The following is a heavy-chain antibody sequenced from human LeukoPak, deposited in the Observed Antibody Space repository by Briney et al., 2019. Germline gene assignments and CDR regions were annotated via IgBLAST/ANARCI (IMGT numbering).Heavy chain of an antibody. CDR1: GGSISSGSYY. CDR3: ARDRRLISDILTGYYRTEYYYYMDV. J-gene: IGHJ6*03. V-gene: IGHV4-61*02. Sequence: SQTLSLTCTVSGGSISSGSYYWSWIRQPAGKGLEWIGRIYTSGTTNYNPSLKSRVTISVDTSKNQFSLKLTSVTAADTAVYYCARDRRLISDILTGYYRTEYYYYMDVWGKGTTVTISS. CDR2: IYTSGTT. D-gene: IGHD3-9*01.